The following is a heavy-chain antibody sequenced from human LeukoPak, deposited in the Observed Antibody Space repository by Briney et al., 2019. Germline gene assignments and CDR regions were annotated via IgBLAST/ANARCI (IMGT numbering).Heavy chain of an antibody. V-gene: IGHV4-61*02. Sequence: PSEILSLTCTVSGGSISSGNYYWTWIRQPAGKGLEWIGRIYTSGSTNYNPSLKSRLTISVDTSKNQFSLKLSSVTAADTAVYYCARGRETDYSNYSGAFDIWGQGTMVTVSS. D-gene: IGHD4-11*01. J-gene: IGHJ3*02. CDR3: ARGRETDYSNYSGAFDI. CDR2: IYTSGST. CDR1: GGSISSGNYY.